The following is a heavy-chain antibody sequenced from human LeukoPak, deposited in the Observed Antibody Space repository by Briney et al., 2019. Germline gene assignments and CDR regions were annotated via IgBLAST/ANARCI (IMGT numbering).Heavy chain of an antibody. CDR1: GFTFSSYW. D-gene: IGHD3-22*01. Sequence: GGSLRLSCAASGFTFSSYWMSWVLQAPGKGLEWVANIKQDGSEKYYVDSVKGRFTISRDNAKNSLYLQMNSLRAEDTAVYYCARDDDSSGYYYDYWGQGTLVTVSS. V-gene: IGHV3-7*01. CDR2: IKQDGSEK. CDR3: ARDDDSSGYYYDY. J-gene: IGHJ4*02.